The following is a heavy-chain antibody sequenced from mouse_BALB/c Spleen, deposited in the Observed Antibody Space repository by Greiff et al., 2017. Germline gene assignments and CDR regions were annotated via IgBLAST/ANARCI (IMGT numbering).Heavy chain of an antibody. CDR3: AKHQYYGSSSYWYFDD. J-gene: IGHJ1*01. CDR1: GFSLTDYG. D-gene: IGHD1-1*01. Sequence: VQLQESGPGLVAPSQSLSITCTVSGFSLTDYGVSWIRQPPGKGLEWLGVIWGGGSTYYNSALKSRLSISKDNSKSQVFLKMNSLQTDDTAMYYCAKHQYYGSSSYWYFDDWGEGTTVTVSS. CDR2: IWGGGST. V-gene: IGHV2-6-5*01.